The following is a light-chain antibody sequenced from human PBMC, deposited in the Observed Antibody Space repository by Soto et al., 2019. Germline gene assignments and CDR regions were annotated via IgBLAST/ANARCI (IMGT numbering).Light chain of an antibody. J-gene: IGLJ3*02. CDR3: CLCGASHDWM. CDR1: SRDIGAHNH. CDR2: DVD. Sequence: QSALTQPRSVSGSPGQSVSISCTGSSRDIGAHNHVSWYQQHPGKAPRLILYDVDKRPSGVPDRFSGSKSGSTASLTISGLQPEDEADYHCCLCGASHDWMFGGGTKLTVL. V-gene: IGLV2-11*01.